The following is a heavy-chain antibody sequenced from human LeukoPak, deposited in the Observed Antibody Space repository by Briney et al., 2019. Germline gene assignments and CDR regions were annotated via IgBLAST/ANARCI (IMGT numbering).Heavy chain of an antibody. CDR1: GYSISSGYY. D-gene: IGHD4-17*01. Sequence: PSETLSLTCAVSGYSISSGYYWGWIRQPPGKGLEWIGSIYHSGSTYYNPSLKSRVTISVDTSKNQFSLKLSSVTAADTAAYYCARRGYGDYLDYWGQGPLVTVSS. J-gene: IGHJ4*02. CDR3: ARRGYGDYLDY. V-gene: IGHV4-38-2*01. CDR2: IYHSGST.